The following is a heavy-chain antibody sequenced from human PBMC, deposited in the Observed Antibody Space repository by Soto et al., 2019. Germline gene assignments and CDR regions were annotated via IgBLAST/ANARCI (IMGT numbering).Heavy chain of an antibody. J-gene: IGHJ4*02. CDR3: ARGARDFDY. CDR1: VFTFNTYV. CDR2: MWYDESKK. D-gene: IGHD3-16*01. Sequence: QPGGSLRLSCAASVFTFNTYVMHSVRQAPGKGLEWVALMWYDESKKYYGDSVRGRFTISRDNSWDTLYLQMNSLRSEDTAVYYCARGARDFDYWGQGTLVTVSS. V-gene: IGHV3-33*01.